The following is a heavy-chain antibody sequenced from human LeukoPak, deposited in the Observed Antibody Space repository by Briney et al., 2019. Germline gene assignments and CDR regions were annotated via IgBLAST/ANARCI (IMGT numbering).Heavy chain of an antibody. CDR1: GFTFSSYT. Sequence: PGGSLRLSCAASGFTFSSYTMNWVRRAPGKGLEWVSSISSSSSYIYYADSVKGRFTISRDNAKNSLYLQMNSLRAEDTAVYYCARAVSMRRYSYGYFDYWGQGTLVTVSS. V-gene: IGHV3-21*01. J-gene: IGHJ4*02. CDR3: ARAVSMRRYSYGYFDY. D-gene: IGHD5-18*01. CDR2: ISSSSSYI.